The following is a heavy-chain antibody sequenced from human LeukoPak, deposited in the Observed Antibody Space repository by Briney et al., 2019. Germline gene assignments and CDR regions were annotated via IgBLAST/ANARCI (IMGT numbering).Heavy chain of an antibody. V-gene: IGHV3-48*03. CDR2: ISSSGSTI. CDR1: GFTFSSYE. J-gene: IGHJ3*02. D-gene: IGHD3-22*01. Sequence: GGSLRLSCAASGFTFSSYEMNWVRQAPGKGLEWVSYISSSGSTIYYADSVKGRFTISRDNSKNTLYLQMNSLRAEDTAVYYCAKDSTRARTQDSSGYYYHDAFDIWGQGTMVTVSS. CDR3: AKDSTRARTQDSSGYYYHDAFDI.